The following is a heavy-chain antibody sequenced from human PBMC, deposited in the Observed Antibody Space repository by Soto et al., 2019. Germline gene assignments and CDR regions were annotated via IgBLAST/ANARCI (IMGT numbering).Heavy chain of an antibody. CDR3: AKVRYSSPMGYYYGMDV. J-gene: IGHJ6*02. V-gene: IGHV1-69*13. Sequence: SVKVSCKASRVAFSKFIVTWVRQAPGLGLEWVGGIIPIFGTANYAQKFQGRVTITADESTSTSYMEVNNLRSEDTAVYYCAKVRYSSPMGYYYGMDVWGQGTTVPVSS. D-gene: IGHD6-19*01. CDR1: RVAFSKFI. CDR2: IIPIFGTA.